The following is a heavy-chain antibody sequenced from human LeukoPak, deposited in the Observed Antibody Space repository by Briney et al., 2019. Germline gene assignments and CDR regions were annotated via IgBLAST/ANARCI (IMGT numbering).Heavy chain of an antibody. Sequence: PGGSLRLSCAASGFTFSSYSMNWLGQAQGKGLEGFSYISSSSSTIYYADSVKGRITISRDNAKNSLYLQMNSLRDEDTAVYYCARDPMGGNYFDYWGQGTLVTVSS. V-gene: IGHV3-48*02. CDR1: GFTFSSYS. CDR2: ISSSSSTI. J-gene: IGHJ4*02. CDR3: ARDPMGGNYFDY. D-gene: IGHD3-16*01.